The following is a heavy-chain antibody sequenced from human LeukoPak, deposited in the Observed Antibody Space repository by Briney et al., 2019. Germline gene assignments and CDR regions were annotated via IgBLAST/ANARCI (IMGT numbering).Heavy chain of an antibody. CDR1: GFTFSSYE. J-gene: IGHJ4*02. CDR2: ISSSGSTI. Sequence: GGSLRLSCAASGFTFSSYEMNWVRQAPGKGLEWVSYISSSGSTIYYADSVRGRFTISRDNAKNSLYLQMNSLRAEDTAVYYCARGDLSHYDILTGYFDYWGQGTLVTVSS. V-gene: IGHV3-48*03. D-gene: IGHD3-9*01. CDR3: ARGDLSHYDILTGYFDY.